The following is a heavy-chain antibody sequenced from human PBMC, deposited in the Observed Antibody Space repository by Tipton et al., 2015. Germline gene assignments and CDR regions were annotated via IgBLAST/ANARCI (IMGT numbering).Heavy chain of an antibody. J-gene: IGHJ5*02. CDR2: ISYSGST. D-gene: IGHD3-3*01. Sequence: TLSLTCNVSGGSISGHFWSWIPQPPGKGLEWIGYISYSGSTKYNPSLEGRVTMSIDTSENYFSLKMISVTAADTAFYYCARDRFVTILAGHWIETWGQGALVTVSS. V-gene: IGHV4-59*11. CDR1: GGSISGHF. CDR3: ARDRFVTILAGHWIET.